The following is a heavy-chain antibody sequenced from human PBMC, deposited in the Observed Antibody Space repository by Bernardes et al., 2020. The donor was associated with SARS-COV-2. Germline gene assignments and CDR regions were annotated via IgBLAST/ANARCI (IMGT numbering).Heavy chain of an antibody. CDR2: LNEDGTIT. CDR3: VRDLAGGRGS. CDR1: GFTFNSYW. J-gene: IGHJ4*02. V-gene: IGHV3-74*01. Sequence: GSLRLSCVVSGFTFNSYWMHWVRQAPGKGLEWVSRLNEDGTITTYADSVKGRFTISRDNAKSTLYLQMHSLRAEDTATYYCVRDLAGGRGSWGQGTLVTVSS. D-gene: IGHD2-15*01.